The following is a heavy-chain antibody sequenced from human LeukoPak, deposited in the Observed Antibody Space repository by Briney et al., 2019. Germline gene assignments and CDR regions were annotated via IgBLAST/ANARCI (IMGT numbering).Heavy chain of an antibody. CDR1: GYTFTSYY. CDR2: INPSGGST. D-gene: IGHD6-13*01. V-gene: IGHV1-46*01. Sequence: ASVKVSCRASGYTFTSYYMHWVRQAPGQGLEWMGIINPSGGSTSYAQKFQGRVTMTEDTSTDTAYMELSSLRSEDTAVYYCATQEVGSWYYYFDYWGQGTLVTVSS. J-gene: IGHJ4*02. CDR3: ATQEVGSWYYYFDY.